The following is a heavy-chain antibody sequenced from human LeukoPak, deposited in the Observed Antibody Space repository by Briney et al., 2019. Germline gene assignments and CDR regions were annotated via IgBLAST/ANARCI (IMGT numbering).Heavy chain of an antibody. D-gene: IGHD1-26*01. CDR1: GFTFSSYN. J-gene: IGHJ6*03. CDR2: ITSSSTYT. CDR3: ARDPYSGNYGPYYYYYMDV. V-gene: IGHV3-21*01. Sequence: GGSLRLSCAASGFTFSSYNMNWVRQAPGRALEWVASITSSSTYTFYADSVKGRYTISRDNSKNSLYLQMNSLRVEDTAVYYCARDPYSGNYGPYYYYYMDVWGKGTTVTISS.